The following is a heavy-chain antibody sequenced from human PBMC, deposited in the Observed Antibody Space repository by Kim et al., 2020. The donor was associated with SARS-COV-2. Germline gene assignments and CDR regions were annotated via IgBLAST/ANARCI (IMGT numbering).Heavy chain of an antibody. CDR1: GGTFSSYA. V-gene: IGHV1-69*13. J-gene: IGHJ4*02. D-gene: IGHD5-12*01. Sequence: SVKVSCKASGGTFSSYAISWVRQAPGQGLEWMGGIIPIFGTANYAQKFQGRVTITADESTSTAYMELSSLRSEDTAVYYCASGPYSGYDRAFYWGQGTLVTVSS. CDR3: ASGPYSGYDRAFY. CDR2: IIPIFGTA.